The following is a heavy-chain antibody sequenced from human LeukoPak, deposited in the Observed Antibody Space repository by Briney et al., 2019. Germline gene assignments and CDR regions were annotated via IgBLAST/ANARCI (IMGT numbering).Heavy chain of an antibody. CDR3: ARLWMGDFWSGPFDY. Sequence: SETLSLTCAVYGGSFSGYYWSWIRQPPGKGLEWIGYIYYSGSTNYNPSLKSRVTISVDTSKNQFSLKLSSVTAADTAVYYCARLWMGDFWSGPFDYWGQGTLVTVSS. D-gene: IGHD3-3*01. V-gene: IGHV4-59*08. CDR2: IYYSGST. J-gene: IGHJ4*02. CDR1: GGSFSGYY.